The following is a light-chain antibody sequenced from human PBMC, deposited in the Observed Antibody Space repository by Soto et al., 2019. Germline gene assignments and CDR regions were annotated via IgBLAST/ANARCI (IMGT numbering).Light chain of an antibody. CDR3: QQYAASPIT. Sequence: EIVLTQSPGTLSLSPGEGTTLSCSASQTVSRNYLAWYQQKRGQAPRLLIYAASNRATGIPDRFSGSGSGTDFTLTITRLEPEDFAVFYCQQYAASPITFGQGTRLEIK. V-gene: IGKV3-20*01. CDR2: AAS. J-gene: IGKJ5*01. CDR1: QTVSRNY.